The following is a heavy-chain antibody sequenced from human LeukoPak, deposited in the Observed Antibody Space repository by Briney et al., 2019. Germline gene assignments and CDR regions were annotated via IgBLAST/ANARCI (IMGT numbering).Heavy chain of an antibody. CDR1: GGSFSGYY. CDR3: AGSASCSGGSCYGPINFYDY. CDR2: INHSGST. J-gene: IGHJ4*02. Sequence: PSETLSLTCAVYGGSFSGYYWSWIRQPPGKGLEWIGEINHSGSTNYNPSLKSRVTISVDTSKNQFSLKLSSVTAADTAVYYCAGSASCSGGSCYGPINFYDYWGQGTLVTVSS. V-gene: IGHV4-34*01. D-gene: IGHD2-15*01.